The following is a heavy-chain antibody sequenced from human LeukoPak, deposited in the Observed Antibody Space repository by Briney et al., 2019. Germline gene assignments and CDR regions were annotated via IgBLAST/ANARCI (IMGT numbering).Heavy chain of an antibody. CDR2: IYSGGST. J-gene: IGHJ4*02. Sequence: GGSLRLSCAASGFTVSSNYMSWVRQAPGKGLEWVSVIYSGGSTYYADSVKGRFTISRDNSKNTLYLQMNGLRAEDTAVYYCASSTYYYDSSGYYDRDYFDYWGQGTLVTVSS. CDR1: GFTVSSNY. V-gene: IGHV3-53*01. D-gene: IGHD3-22*01. CDR3: ASSTYYYDSSGYYDRDYFDY.